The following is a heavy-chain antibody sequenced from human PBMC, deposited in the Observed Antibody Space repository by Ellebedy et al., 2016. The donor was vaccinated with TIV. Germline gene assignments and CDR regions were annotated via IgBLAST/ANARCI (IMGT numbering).Heavy chain of an antibody. CDR1: GFTSDDYA. J-gene: IGHJ4*02. CDR3: AKESRDYFDY. D-gene: IGHD3-10*01. V-gene: IGHV3-9*02. Sequence: SLKISXAASGFTSDDYAMHWVRQAPGKGLEWVSGISWNSGSIGYADSVKGRFTISRDNAKNSLYLQMNSLRAEDTALYYCAKESRDYFDYWGQGTLVTVSS. CDR2: ISWNSGSI.